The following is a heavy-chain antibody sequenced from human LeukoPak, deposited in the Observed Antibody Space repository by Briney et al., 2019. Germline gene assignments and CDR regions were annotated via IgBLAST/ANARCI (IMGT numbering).Heavy chain of an antibody. D-gene: IGHD5-24*01. CDR1: GFTFSSYE. CDR3: ARRHLQRDFDY. J-gene: IGHJ4*02. CDR2: ISSSGSTI. Sequence: GGSLRLSCAASGFTFSSYEMNWVRQAPGKGLEWVSYISSSGSTIYYADSVKGRFTISRDNAKNSLYLQMNSLRAEDTAVYYCARRHLQRDFDYWGQGTLVTVSS. V-gene: IGHV3-48*03.